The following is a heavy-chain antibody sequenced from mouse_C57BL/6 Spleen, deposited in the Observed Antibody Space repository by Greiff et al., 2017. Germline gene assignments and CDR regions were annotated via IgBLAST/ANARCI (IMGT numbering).Heavy chain of an antibody. Sequence: EVKLMESGGGLVKPGGSLKLSCAASGFTFSDYGLHWVRQAAQKGLEWVAYISSGSNTIYYADTVKGRFTISRDNAKNTLFLQMTSLRSEDTAMYYCARPNYYGSSYTPYAMDYWGQGTSVTVSS. V-gene: IGHV5-17*01. D-gene: IGHD1-1*01. J-gene: IGHJ4*01. CDR1: GFTFSDYG. CDR3: ARPNYYGSSYTPYAMDY. CDR2: ISSGSNTI.